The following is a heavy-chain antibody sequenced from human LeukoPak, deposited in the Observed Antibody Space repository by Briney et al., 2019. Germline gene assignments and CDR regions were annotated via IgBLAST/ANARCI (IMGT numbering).Heavy chain of an antibody. Sequence: ASVKVSCKASGGTFSSYAISWVRQAPGQGLEWMGRIIPILGIANYAQKFQGRVTITADESTSTAYMELSSLRSEDTAVYYCARSQRAGYNVYYFDSWGQGTLVTVSS. CDR1: GGTFSSYA. D-gene: IGHD5-24*01. J-gene: IGHJ4*02. V-gene: IGHV1-69*04. CDR3: ARSQRAGYNVYYFDS. CDR2: IIPILGIA.